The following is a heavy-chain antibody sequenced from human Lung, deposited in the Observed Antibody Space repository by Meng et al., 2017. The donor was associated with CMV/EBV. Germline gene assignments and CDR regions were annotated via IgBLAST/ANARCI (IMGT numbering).Heavy chain of an antibody. J-gene: IGHJ4*02. V-gene: IGHV4-61*08. CDR1: GVSVSNDDYH. Sequence: GSLRLSCSVSGVSVSNDDYHWSWIRQSPGKGLEWIGQLYSTGTDTFNPSLMSRVTISKDTSKNRFSLTLTSVTAADTAVYFCVAYLVGIGVRGYWGQGGMVTASS. CDR2: LYSTGTD. D-gene: IGHD1-26*01. CDR3: VAYLVGIGVRGY.